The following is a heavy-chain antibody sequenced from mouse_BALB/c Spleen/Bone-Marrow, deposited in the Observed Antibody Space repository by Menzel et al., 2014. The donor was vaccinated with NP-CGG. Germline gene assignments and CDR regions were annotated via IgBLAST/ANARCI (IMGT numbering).Heavy chain of an antibody. CDR1: GDSITSGY. Sequence: VQLQQSGPSLVKPSQTLSLTCSVTGDSITSGYWNWIRKFPGNKLEYMGYISYSGSTYYNPSLKSRISITRDTSKNQYYLQLNSVTTEDTATYYCARYYYGSSYWYLDVWGAGTTVTVSS. CDR3: ARYYYGSSYWYLDV. J-gene: IGHJ1*01. CDR2: ISYSGST. D-gene: IGHD1-1*01. V-gene: IGHV3-8*02.